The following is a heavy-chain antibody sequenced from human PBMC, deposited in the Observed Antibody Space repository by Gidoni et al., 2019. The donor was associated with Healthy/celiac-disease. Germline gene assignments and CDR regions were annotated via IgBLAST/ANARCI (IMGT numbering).Heavy chain of an antibody. Sequence: QITLKESGPTLVKHTQTLTLTCTFTAFSLCTSGVGVGWIRQPPGKALEWLALIYWNDDKRYSPSLKSRLTITKDTSKNQVVLTMTNMDPVDKTTYYCARGRGRGPYFDYWGQGTLVTVSS. V-gene: IGHV2-5*01. CDR3: ARGRGRGPYFDY. CDR1: AFSLCTSGVG. CDR2: IYWNDDK. D-gene: IGHD2-15*01. J-gene: IGHJ4*02.